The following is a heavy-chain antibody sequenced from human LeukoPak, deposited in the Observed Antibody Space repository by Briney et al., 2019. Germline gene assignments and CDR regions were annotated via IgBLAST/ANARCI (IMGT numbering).Heavy chain of an antibody. D-gene: IGHD1-1*01. CDR3: ARELDRIQDLDS. CDR2: INNSGDDK. V-gene: IGHV3-21*01. J-gene: IGHJ4*02. Sequence: GESLRLSCAASGYTFSCCSMNWVRQPPGKGLEWLSSINNSGDDKYHADSVQGRFTISRDNDKNSLYLQMNSLRAEDTAVYYCARELDRIQDLDSWGQGTQVTVSS. CDR1: GYTFSCCS.